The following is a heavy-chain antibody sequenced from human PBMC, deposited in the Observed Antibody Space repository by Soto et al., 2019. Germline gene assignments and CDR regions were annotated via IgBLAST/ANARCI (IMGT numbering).Heavy chain of an antibody. J-gene: IGHJ6*02. CDR2: ISGYNGNT. CDR3: ARDGPAPYYYYGMDF. Sequence: DSVKVSCKTSGYSFTTYGISWVRQAPGQGLEWMGWISGYNGNTNYAQNLQGRVTMTTDTSTSTAYMELRSLRSDDTAVYYCARDGPAPYYYYGMDFWGQGSTVTVSS. CDR1: GYSFTTYG. V-gene: IGHV1-18*01.